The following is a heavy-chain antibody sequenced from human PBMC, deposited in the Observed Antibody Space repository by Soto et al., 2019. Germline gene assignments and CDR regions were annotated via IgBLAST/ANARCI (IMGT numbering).Heavy chain of an antibody. V-gene: IGHV3-9*01. CDR1: GFTFDDYA. Sequence: GGSLRLSCAASGFTFDDYAMHWVRQAPGKGLEWVSGISWNSGSIGYADSVKGRFTISRDNAKNSLYLQMNSLRAEDTALYYCAKDAITMVRGVISYYRMDVWGQGTTVTVSS. D-gene: IGHD3-10*01. J-gene: IGHJ6*02. CDR2: ISWNSGSI. CDR3: AKDAITMVRGVISYYRMDV.